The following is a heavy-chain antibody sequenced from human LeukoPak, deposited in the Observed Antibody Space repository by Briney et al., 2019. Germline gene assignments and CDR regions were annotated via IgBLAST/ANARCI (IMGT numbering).Heavy chain of an antibody. CDR1: GGSISSYY. Sequence: SETLSFTCTVSGGSISSYYWSWIRQPPGKGLEWIGYIYYSGSTNYNPSLKSRVTISVDTSKNQFSLKLSSVTAADTAVYYCARAGYSSSWTVYYYYYYMDVWGKGTTVTVSS. CDR3: ARAGYSSSWTVYYYYYYMDV. D-gene: IGHD6-13*01. CDR2: IYYSGST. J-gene: IGHJ6*03. V-gene: IGHV4-59*01.